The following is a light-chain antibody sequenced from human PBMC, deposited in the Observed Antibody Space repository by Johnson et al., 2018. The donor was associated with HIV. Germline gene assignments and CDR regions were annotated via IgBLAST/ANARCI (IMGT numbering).Light chain of an antibody. J-gene: IGLJ1*01. V-gene: IGLV1-51*02. CDR1: SSNIGNNY. CDR2: ENN. Sequence: QSVLTQPPSVSAAPGQKVTISCSGSSSNIGNNYVSWYQQLPGTAPKLLIYENNKRPSGVPDRFSGSKSGTSASLASSELQTEDEADYYCAAWDDSLNGYVFGTGTQVTVL. CDR3: AAWDDSLNGYV.